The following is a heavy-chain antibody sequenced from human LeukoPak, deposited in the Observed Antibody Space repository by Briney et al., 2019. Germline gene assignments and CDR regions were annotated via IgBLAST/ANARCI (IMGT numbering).Heavy chain of an antibody. CDR1: GYTFTSYG. CDR3: ARGPSYGSGSYYNTD. Sequence: ASVKVSCKASGYTFTSYGINWVRQAPGQGLEWMGWISAYNGNTNYAQKLQGRVTMTTDTSTSTAYMELRSLRSDDAAVYYCARGPSYGSGSYYNTDWGQGTLVTVSS. D-gene: IGHD3-10*01. J-gene: IGHJ4*02. V-gene: IGHV1-18*01. CDR2: ISAYNGNT.